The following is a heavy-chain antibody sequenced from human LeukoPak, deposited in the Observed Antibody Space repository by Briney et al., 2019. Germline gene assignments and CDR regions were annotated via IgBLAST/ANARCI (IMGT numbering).Heavy chain of an antibody. CDR1: GFTFSNYG. Sequence: PGGSLRLSCAASGFTFSNYGMHWVRQAPGKGLEWVAVISYDGSNKYYADSVKGRFTISRDNSKNTLYLQMNSLRAEDTAVYYCAKDGEYSGSYYPKGYFDYWGQGTLVTVSS. CDR3: AKDGEYSGSYYPKGYFDY. CDR2: ISYDGSNK. D-gene: IGHD1-26*01. V-gene: IGHV3-30*18. J-gene: IGHJ4*02.